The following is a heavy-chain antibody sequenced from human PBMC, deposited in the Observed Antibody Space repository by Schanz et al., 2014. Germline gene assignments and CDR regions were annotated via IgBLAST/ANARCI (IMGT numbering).Heavy chain of an antibody. V-gene: IGHV1-46*01. CDR2: INPSGGST. Sequence: QVQLVQSGAEVKKLGASVKVSCKASGYTFTDYYMYWVRQAPGQGLEWMGVINPSGGSTIYAQKFQGRVTMTRDTSTSTVYMELSSLRSEDTAVYYCARGTRVRTTDFWSGLYYFDYWGQGTLVTVSS. J-gene: IGHJ4*02. CDR3: ARGTRVRTTDFWSGLYYFDY. D-gene: IGHD3-3*01. CDR1: GYTFTDYY.